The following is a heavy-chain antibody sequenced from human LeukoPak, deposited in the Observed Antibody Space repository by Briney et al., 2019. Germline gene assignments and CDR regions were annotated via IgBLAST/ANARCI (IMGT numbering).Heavy chain of an antibody. CDR1: GGSFSGYY. D-gene: IGHD6-13*01. CDR3: ARVRKQQLVRYYMDV. Sequence: PSETLSLTCAVYGGSFSGYYWSWIRQPPGKGLEWIGEINHSGSTNYNPTLKSRVTISVDTPKNQFSLKLSSVTAADTTVYYCARVRKQQLVRYYMDVWGKGTTVTVSS. J-gene: IGHJ6*03. CDR2: INHSGST. V-gene: IGHV4-34*01.